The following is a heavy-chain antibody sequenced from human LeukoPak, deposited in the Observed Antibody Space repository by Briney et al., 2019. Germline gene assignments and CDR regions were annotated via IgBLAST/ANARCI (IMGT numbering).Heavy chain of an antibody. V-gene: IGHV3-21*06. J-gene: IGHJ3*02. CDR3: ARGRSITLLRGVAMSDGFDI. CDR1: GFTFSNYG. D-gene: IGHD3-10*01. Sequence: GGSLRLSCAASGFTFSNYGMNRVRQAPGKGLEWVSFTDTSGRYVYYGDSVKGRFTISRDNAQNLLFLQMNGLRAEDTALYYCARGRSITLLRGVAMSDGFDIWGQGAMVAVSS. CDR2: TDTSGRYV.